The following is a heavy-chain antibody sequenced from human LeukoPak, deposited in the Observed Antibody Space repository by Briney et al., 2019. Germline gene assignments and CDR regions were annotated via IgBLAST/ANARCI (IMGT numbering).Heavy chain of an antibody. CDR2: IYYSGST. D-gene: IGHD5-24*01. CDR1: GGSISTYF. CDR3: ARDRKDGYNVGYYYYMDV. Sequence: SETLSLTCTVSGGSISTYFWNWMRQPPGKGLEWLGYIYYSGSTDYNPSLKSRVTMSVDTSKNQFSLKLSSVTAADTAVYYCARDRKDGYNVGYYYYMDVWGKGTTVTISS. V-gene: IGHV4-59*12. J-gene: IGHJ6*03.